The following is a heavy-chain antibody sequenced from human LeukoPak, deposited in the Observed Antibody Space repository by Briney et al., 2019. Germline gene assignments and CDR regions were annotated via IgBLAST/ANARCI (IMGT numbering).Heavy chain of an antibody. Sequence: SVKVSCKASGGTFSSYAISWVRQAPGQGLEWMGGIIPIFGTPNYAQKFQGRVTITTDESTSTACMELSSLRSEDTAVYYCARIMVDDYGDNGLSWGQGTLVTVSS. CDR3: ARIMVDDYGDNGLS. CDR1: GGTFSSYA. V-gene: IGHV1-69*05. D-gene: IGHD4-17*01. J-gene: IGHJ5*02. CDR2: IIPIFGTP.